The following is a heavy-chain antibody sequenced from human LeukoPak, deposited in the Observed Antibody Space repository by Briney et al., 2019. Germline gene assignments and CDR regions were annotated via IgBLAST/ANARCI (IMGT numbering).Heavy chain of an antibody. V-gene: IGHV3-48*01. CDR2: ISSSSSTI. Sequence: GGSLRLSCAASGFTFSSYSTNWVRQAPGKGLEWVSYISSSSSTIYYADSVKGRFTISRDNAKNSLYLQMNSLRAEDTAVYYCARDWGGYGDYGAHFDYWGQGTLDTVSS. CDR3: ARDWGGYGDYGAHFDY. D-gene: IGHD4-17*01. J-gene: IGHJ4*02. CDR1: GFTFSSYS.